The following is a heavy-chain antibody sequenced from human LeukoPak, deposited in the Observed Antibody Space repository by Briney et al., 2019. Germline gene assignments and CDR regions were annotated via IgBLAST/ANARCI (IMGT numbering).Heavy chain of an antibody. CDR3: ARDSACDSSGYHTRGDY. V-gene: IGHV3-21*04. J-gene: IGHJ4*02. CDR1: GFTFSSYS. CDR2: ISSSSSYI. Sequence: GGSLRLSCAASGFTFSSYSMNWVRQAPGKGLEWVSSISSSSSYIYYADSVKGRFTISRDNAKNSLYLQMNSLRTEDTALYYCARDSACDSSGYHTRGDYWGQGTLVTVSS. D-gene: IGHD3-22*01.